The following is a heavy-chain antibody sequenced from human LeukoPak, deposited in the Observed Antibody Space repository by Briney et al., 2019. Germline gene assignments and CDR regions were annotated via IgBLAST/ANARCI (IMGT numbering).Heavy chain of an antibody. J-gene: IGHJ3*02. V-gene: IGHV3-23*01. CDR1: GFTFNSYA. CDR3: AKCYYDSSGYYFGAFDI. Sequence: QPGGSMRLSCAASGFTFNSYAMSWVRQAPGKWLEWVSAISGSDGSTYYADSVKGRFTISRDNSKNTLYLQMNSLRAEDTAVYYCAKCYYDSSGYYFGAFDIWGQGTMVTVSS. D-gene: IGHD3-22*01. CDR2: ISGSDGST.